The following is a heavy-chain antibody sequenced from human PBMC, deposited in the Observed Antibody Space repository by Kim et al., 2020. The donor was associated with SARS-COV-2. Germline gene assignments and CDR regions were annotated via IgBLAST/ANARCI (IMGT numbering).Heavy chain of an antibody. J-gene: IGHJ5*02. CDR3: ARMQWLRNWFDP. V-gene: IGHV4-61*01. D-gene: IGHD6-19*01. Sequence: ETLSLTCTVSGGSVSSGSYYWSWIRQPPGKGLEWIGYIYYSGSTNYNPSLKSRVTISVDTSKNQFSLKLSSVTAADTAVYYCARMQWLRNWFDPWGQGTLVTVSS. CDR1: GGSVSSGSYY. CDR2: IYYSGST.